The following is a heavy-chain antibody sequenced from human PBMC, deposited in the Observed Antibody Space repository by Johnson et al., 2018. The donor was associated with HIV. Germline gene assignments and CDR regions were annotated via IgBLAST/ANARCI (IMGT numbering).Heavy chain of an antibody. V-gene: IGHV3-11*04. CDR2: ISSSGSTI. J-gene: IGHJ3*01. CDR3: ARSYYDFAPIGPAFDL. D-gene: IGHD3-3*01. CDR1: GFTFSDYY. Sequence: QVQLVESGGGLVKPGGSLRLSCAASGFTFSDYYMSWIRQAPGKGLEWVSYISSSGSTIYYADSVKGRFTISRDNAKNSLYLKMNSLRPEDTAVYYCARSYYDFAPIGPAFDLWGQGTMVTVSS.